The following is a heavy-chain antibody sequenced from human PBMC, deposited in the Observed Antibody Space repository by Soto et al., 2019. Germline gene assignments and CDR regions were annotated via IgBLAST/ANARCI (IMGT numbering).Heavy chain of an antibody. V-gene: IGHV3-30-3*01. Sequence: QVQLVESGGGVVQPGRSLRLSCAASGFTFSRYAMHWVRQAPGKGLEWVAVISYDGSNKNYADSVKGRFTISRDNSKNTLYLQMNSLRAEDTAVYYCAEGIRFDPWGQGTLVTVSS. CDR2: ISYDGSNK. J-gene: IGHJ5*02. CDR3: AEGIRFDP. CDR1: GFTFSRYA. D-gene: IGHD3-10*01.